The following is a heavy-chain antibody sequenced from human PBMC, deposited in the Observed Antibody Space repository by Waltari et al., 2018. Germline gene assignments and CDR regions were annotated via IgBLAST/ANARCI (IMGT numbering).Heavy chain of an antibody. CDR1: GGTFSSYA. D-gene: IGHD3-22*01. J-gene: IGHJ5*02. CDR2: IIPIFGTA. CDR3: ATARGWDSSGHLGWFDP. Sequence: QVQLVQSGAEVKKPGSSVKVSCKASGGTFSSYAISWVRQAPGQGLEWMGGIIPIFGTANYAQKFQGRVTITTDESTSTAYMELSSLRSEDMAVYYCATARGWDSSGHLGWFDPWGQGTLVTVSS. V-gene: IGHV1-69*05.